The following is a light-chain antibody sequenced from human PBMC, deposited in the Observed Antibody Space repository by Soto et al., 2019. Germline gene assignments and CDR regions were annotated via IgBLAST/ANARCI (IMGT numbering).Light chain of an antibody. J-gene: IGKJ1*01. CDR3: QQYNDWPRT. CDR1: QSVNSK. Sequence: EIVMTQSLATLSVSPGERVTLSCRASQSVNSKLAWYQQKPGQAPRLLIYTSFIRATDIPDRFSGSGSGTDFTLTISSLQSEDFAVYYCQQYNDWPRTFGQGTKVDIK. V-gene: IGKV3-15*01. CDR2: TSF.